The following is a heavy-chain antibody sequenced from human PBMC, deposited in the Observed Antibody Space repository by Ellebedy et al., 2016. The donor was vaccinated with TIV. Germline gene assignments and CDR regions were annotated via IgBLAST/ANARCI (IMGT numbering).Heavy chain of an antibody. CDR1: GFTFSSYS. CDR3: ARGQPYYYDSSGDGG. D-gene: IGHD3-22*01. V-gene: IGHV3-48*02. CDR2: ISSSSSTI. Sequence: PGGSLRLSCAASGFTFSSYSMNWVRQAPGKGLEWVSYISSSSSTIYYADSVKGRFTISRDNAKNSLYLQMNSLRDEETAVYYCARGQPYYYDSSGDGGWGQGTLVTVSA. J-gene: IGHJ4*02.